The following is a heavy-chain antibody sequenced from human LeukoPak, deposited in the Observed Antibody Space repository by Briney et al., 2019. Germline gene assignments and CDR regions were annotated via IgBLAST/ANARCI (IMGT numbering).Heavy chain of an antibody. Sequence: GGSLRLSCAASGFTFSSYWMSWVRQAPGKGLEWVANIKQDGSEKYYVDSVKGRFTISRDNAKNSLYLQMNSLRAEDTAVYYCARGPPKDDYGDYGQYYFDYWGQGTLVTVSS. CDR2: IKQDGSEK. V-gene: IGHV3-7*01. CDR3: ARGPPKDDYGDYGQYYFDY. J-gene: IGHJ4*02. CDR1: GFTFSSYW. D-gene: IGHD4-17*01.